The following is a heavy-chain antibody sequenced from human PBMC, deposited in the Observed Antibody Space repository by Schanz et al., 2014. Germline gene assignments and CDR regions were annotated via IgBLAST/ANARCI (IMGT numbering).Heavy chain of an antibody. CDR2: FNPGNGGA. Sequence: QVQLVQSGAEVKKPGDSVTVSCKVSGFIFTGYFIHWIRQAPGQGLEWMGRFNPGNGGANFAEKFQGRVAMTSDTSIKQSAMERARLPSADPAVYYCARDWGQGYFGSGDHWGPGTLATVSS. J-gene: IGHJ4*02. D-gene: IGHD3-10*01. V-gene: IGHV1-2*06. CDR1: GFIFTGYF. CDR3: ARDWGQGYFGSGDH.